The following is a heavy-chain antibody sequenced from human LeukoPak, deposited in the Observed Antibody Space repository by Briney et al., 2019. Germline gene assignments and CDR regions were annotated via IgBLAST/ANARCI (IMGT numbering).Heavy chain of an antibody. CDR1: GGSISSYY. V-gene: IGHV4-59*01. Sequence: SETLSLTCTVSGGSISSYYWSWIRQPPGKGLEWIGYIYYSGSTNYNPSLKSRVTISVDTSKNQFSLKLSSVTAADTAVYYCARVPSSGSRYGPRFVYWGQGTLVTVSS. CDR3: ARVPSSGSRYGPRFVY. J-gene: IGHJ4*02. D-gene: IGHD5-18*01. CDR2: IYYSGST.